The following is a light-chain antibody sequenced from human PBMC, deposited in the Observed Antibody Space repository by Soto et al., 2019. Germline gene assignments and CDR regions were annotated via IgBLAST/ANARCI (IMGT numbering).Light chain of an antibody. V-gene: IGKV3-15*01. CDR3: QQYNNWPWT. CDR1: QSMTTK. J-gene: IGKJ1*01. Sequence: EILMTQSPATLSVSPGEGVTLSCGASQSMTTKLEWYQQKPGQAPRLLIHGTFTRATGIPARFSGSGSGTEFTLTISTLQSEDFEVYYCQQYNNWPWTFGQGTKVDIK. CDR2: GTF.